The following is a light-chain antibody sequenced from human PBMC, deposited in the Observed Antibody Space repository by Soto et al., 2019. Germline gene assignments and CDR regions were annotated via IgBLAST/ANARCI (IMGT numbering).Light chain of an antibody. CDR1: SSNIGAGYD. CDR2: ANS. CDR3: QSYDSSLSGVV. J-gene: IGLJ2*01. V-gene: IGLV1-40*01. Sequence: QSVLTQPPPVSGAPGQRVTISCTGSSSNIGAGYDVHWYQQLPGTAPKLLIYANSNRPSGVPDRFSGSKSGTSASLAITGLQAEDEADYYCQSYDSSLSGVVFGGGTKVTVL.